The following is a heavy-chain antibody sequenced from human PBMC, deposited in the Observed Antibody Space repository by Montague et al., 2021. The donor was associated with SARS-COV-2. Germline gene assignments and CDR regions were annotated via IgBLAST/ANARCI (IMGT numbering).Heavy chain of an antibody. CDR2: VYTTVRT. D-gene: IGHD6-13*01. Sequence: SETLSLTCNVSGASINDYYWNWLRQPPEKRLEWIGYVYTTVRTSYNPSXKGRVTISLDTSKNQISLKLTSMTAADAAVYFCARRAAGGLFYFDYWGLGTLVSVSS. V-gene: IGHV4-59*01. CDR3: ARRAAGGLFYFDY. J-gene: IGHJ4*02. CDR1: GASINDYY.